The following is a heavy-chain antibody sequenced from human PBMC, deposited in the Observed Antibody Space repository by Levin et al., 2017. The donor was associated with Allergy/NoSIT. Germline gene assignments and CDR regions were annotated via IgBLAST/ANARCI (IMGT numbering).Heavy chain of an antibody. CDR1: GGSFSDYN. CDR3: ARVRVILTGYYRGAQASYYYGMDV. CDR2: ITHSGST. J-gene: IGHJ6*02. Sequence: SETLSLTCAVYGGSFSDYNWSWIRQPPGKGLQWIGEITHSGSTTYTPSLKSRVTILVDTSKNEISLRLSSATAADTAVYYCARVRVILTGYYRGAQASYYYGMDVWGQGTTVTVSS. V-gene: IGHV4-34*01. D-gene: IGHD3-9*01.